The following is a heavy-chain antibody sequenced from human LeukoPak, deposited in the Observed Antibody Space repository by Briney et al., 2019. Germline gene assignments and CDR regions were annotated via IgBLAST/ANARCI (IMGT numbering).Heavy chain of an antibody. CDR2: ISYDGSNK. Sequence: QFGGSLRLSCAASGFSFSQYGMHWARQAPGKGLEWVAVISYDGSNKNYADPVKRRLSISRDNSKNTLYLQMNSLRAEDTAVYYCARDDPKSGYDCGDYWGQGTLVAVPS. CDR3: ARDDPKSGYDCGDY. J-gene: IGHJ4*02. V-gene: IGHV3-33*01. D-gene: IGHD5-12*01. CDR1: GFSFSQYG.